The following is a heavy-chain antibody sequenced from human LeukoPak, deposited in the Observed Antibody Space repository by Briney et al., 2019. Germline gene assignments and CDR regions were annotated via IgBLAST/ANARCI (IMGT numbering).Heavy chain of an antibody. CDR2: IHSSGGS. D-gene: IGHD1-26*01. J-gene: IGHJ4*02. Sequence: SETLSLTCTVSGASISNYYWSWIRQTPEKGLEWMGLIHSSGGSRYYPSLKSRLTMSIDTSRNQLSLKLTSVTAADTAVYFCARLGSYHDFWGQGALVTVSS. CDR1: GASISNYY. V-gene: IGHV4-4*09. CDR3: ARLGSYHDF.